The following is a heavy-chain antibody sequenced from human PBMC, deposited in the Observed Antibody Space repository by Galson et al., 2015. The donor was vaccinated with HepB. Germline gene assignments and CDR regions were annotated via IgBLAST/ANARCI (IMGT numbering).Heavy chain of an antibody. J-gene: IGHJ4*02. D-gene: IGHD5-18*01. CDR1: GFTFSSYA. V-gene: IGHV3-30-3*01. Sequence: SLRLSCAASGFTFSSYAMHWVRQAPGKGLEWVAVISYDGSNKHYADSVKGRFTISRDNSKNTLYLQMNSLRAEDTAVYYCARPHVDTAMAGDYWGQGTLVTVSS. CDR2: ISYDGSNK. CDR3: ARPHVDTAMAGDY.